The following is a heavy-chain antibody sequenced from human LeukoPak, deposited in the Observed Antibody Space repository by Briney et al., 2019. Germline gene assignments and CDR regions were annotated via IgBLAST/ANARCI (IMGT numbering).Heavy chain of an antibody. CDR3: ARERVTTVTTHYFDY. J-gene: IGHJ4*02. V-gene: IGHV3-48*04. CDR1: GFTFSSYS. D-gene: IGHD4-17*01. Sequence: GGSLGLSCAASGFTFSSYSMNWVRQAPGKGLEWVSYISSSSSTIYYADSVKGRFTISRDNAKNSLYLQMNSLRAEDTAVYYCARERVTTVTTHYFDYWGQGTLVTVSS. CDR2: ISSSSSTI.